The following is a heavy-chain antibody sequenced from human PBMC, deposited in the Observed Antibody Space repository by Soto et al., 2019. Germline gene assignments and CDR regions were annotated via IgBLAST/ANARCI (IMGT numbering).Heavy chain of an antibody. CDR1: GGSISGYF. CDR3: ARSEKGMATILDY. D-gene: IGHD5-12*01. CDR2: IYSSGST. J-gene: IGHJ4*02. Sequence: SETLSLTCTVSGGSISGYFWNWIRQPPGKGLEWIGYIYSSGSTNYKSSLKSRVTISVDTSKNQFSPKLSSVTAADTAVYYRARSEKGMATILDYWVQGILVTVSS. V-gene: IGHV4-59*01.